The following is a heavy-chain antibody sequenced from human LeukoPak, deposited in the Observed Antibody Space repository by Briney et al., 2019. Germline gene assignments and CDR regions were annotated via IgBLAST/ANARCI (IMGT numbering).Heavy chain of an antibody. CDR3: ARDLRYSSCWYVN. CDR1: GYTFTGYY. V-gene: IGHV1-2*06. CDR2: INPNSGGT. J-gene: IGHJ4*02. D-gene: IGHD6-19*01. Sequence: ASVKVSCKASGYTFTGYYMHWVRQAPGQGLEWMGRINPNSGGTYYAQKFQGRVTMTRDTSISTAYMELSRLRSDDTAVYYCARDLRYSSCWYVNWGQGTLVTVSS.